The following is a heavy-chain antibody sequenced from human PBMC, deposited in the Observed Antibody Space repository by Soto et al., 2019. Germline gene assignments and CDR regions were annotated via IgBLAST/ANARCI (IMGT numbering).Heavy chain of an antibody. Sequence: PSETLSLTCTVSGGSISSYYWSWIRQPPGKGLEWIGYIYYSGSTNYNPSLKSRVTISVDTSKNQFSLKLSSVTAADTAVYYCARVVRYSSSWYVSGELPILVNWFDPWGQGTLVTVSS. J-gene: IGHJ5*02. D-gene: IGHD6-13*01. CDR2: IYYSGST. V-gene: IGHV4-59*01. CDR3: ARVVRYSSSWYVSGELPILVNWFDP. CDR1: GGSISSYY.